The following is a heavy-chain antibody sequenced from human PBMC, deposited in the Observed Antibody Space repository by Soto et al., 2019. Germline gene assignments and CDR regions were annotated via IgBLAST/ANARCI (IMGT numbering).Heavy chain of an antibody. V-gene: IGHV1-3*01. J-gene: IGHJ4*02. Sequence: GYLKNWVRQAPGQRLEWMGWINAGNGNTKYSQKFQGRVTITRDTSASTAYMELSSLRSEDTAVYYCARDILFDYWGQGTLVTVS. CDR3: ARDILFDY. CDR2: INAGNGNT. CDR1: GYL. D-gene: IGHD2-15*01.